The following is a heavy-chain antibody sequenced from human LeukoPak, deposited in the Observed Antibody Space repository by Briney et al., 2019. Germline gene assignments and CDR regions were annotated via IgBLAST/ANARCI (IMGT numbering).Heavy chain of an antibody. CDR3: ARGPMVRGVITHFDY. CDR1: GFTFSSYG. D-gene: IGHD3-10*01. CDR2: IWYDGSNK. Sequence: GGSLRLSCAASGFTFSSYGMHWVRQAPGKGLEWVAVIWYDGSNKYYADSVKGRFTISRDNSKNTPYLQMNSLRAEDTAVYYCARGPMVRGVITHFDYWGQGTLVTVSS. V-gene: IGHV3-33*01. J-gene: IGHJ4*02.